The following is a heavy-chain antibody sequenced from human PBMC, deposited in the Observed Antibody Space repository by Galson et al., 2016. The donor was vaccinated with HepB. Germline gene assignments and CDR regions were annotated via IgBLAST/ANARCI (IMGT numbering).Heavy chain of an antibody. CDR1: GGSINSYY. J-gene: IGHJ5*02. V-gene: IGHV4-59*01. CDR2: IYDSGIT. D-gene: IGHD6-6*01. Sequence: LSLTCTVSGGSINSYYWSWIRQPPGKGLEWIGYIYDSGITNYNPSLKSRVTISVDTSKKHFSVKLSSVTAADTAVYYCARSSLAARAWFDPRGQGTLVIVSS. CDR3: ARSSLAARAWFDP.